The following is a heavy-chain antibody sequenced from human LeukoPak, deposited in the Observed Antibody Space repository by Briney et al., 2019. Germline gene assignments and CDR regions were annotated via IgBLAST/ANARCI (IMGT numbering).Heavy chain of an antibody. Sequence: SETLSLTCAVYGGSFSGYYWSWIRQPPGKGLEWIGEINHSGSTNYNPSLKSRVTISVDTSKNQFSLKLSSVTAAGTAVYYCARYCTNGVCSPFDYWGQGTLVTVSS. CDR3: ARYCTNGVCSPFDY. D-gene: IGHD2-8*01. V-gene: IGHV4-34*01. CDR1: GGSFSGYY. J-gene: IGHJ4*02. CDR2: INHSGST.